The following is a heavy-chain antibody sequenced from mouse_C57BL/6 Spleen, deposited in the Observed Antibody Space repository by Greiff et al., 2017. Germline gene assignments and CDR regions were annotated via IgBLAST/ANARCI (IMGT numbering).Heavy chain of an antibody. D-gene: IGHD2-4*01. CDR2: ISYDGSN. CDR1: DYSITSGYY. J-gene: IGHJ3*01. CDR3: AREDYDRAWFAY. Sequence: EVQLQESGPGLVKPSQSLSLTCSVTDYSITSGYYWNWIRQFPGNKLEWMGYISYDGSNNYNPSLKNRISITRDTSKNQFFLKLNSVTTEDTATYYCAREDYDRAWFAYWGQGTLVTVSA. V-gene: IGHV3-6*01.